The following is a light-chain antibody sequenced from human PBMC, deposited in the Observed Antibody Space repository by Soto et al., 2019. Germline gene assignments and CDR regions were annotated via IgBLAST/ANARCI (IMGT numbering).Light chain of an antibody. Sequence: IQLTQSPSSLSASVGDRVTITCRASQGISSYLVWYQQKPGKAPKLLIYAASTLQSGVPSRFSGSGSGTDFTLTISSLQPEDFATYYCQQLNNYPSTFGQGTKLEIK. V-gene: IGKV1-9*01. CDR3: QQLNNYPST. CDR1: QGISSY. CDR2: AAS. J-gene: IGKJ2*01.